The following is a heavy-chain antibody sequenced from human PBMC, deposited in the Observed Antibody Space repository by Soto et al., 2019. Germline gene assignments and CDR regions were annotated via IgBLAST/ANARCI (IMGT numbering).Heavy chain of an antibody. CDR1: GGSISSGGYY. Sequence: SETLSLTCTVSGGSISSGGYYWSWIRQHPGKGLEWIGYIYYSGSTYYNPSLKSRVTISVDTSKNQFSLKLSSVTAADTAVYYCARVGGFDWLLYDAFDIWGQGTMVTVSS. D-gene: IGHD3-9*01. V-gene: IGHV4-31*03. CDR3: ARVGGFDWLLYDAFDI. J-gene: IGHJ3*02. CDR2: IYYSGST.